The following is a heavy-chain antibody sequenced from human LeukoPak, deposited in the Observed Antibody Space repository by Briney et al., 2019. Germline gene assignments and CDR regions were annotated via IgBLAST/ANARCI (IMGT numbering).Heavy chain of an antibody. CDR3: AKSGRLWFGEFDY. CDR1: GFTFSSYS. V-gene: IGHV3-21*04. J-gene: IGHJ4*02. D-gene: IGHD3-10*01. Sequence: GGSLRLSCAASGFTFSSYSMNWVRQAPGKGLEWVSSISSSSSYIYYADSVKGRFTISRDNSKNTLYLQMNSLRVEDTAVYYCAKSGRLWFGEFDYWGQGTLVTISS. CDR2: ISSSSSYI.